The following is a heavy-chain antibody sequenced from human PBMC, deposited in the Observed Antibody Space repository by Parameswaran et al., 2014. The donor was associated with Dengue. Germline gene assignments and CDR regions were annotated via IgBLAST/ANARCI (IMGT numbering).Heavy chain of an antibody. V-gene: IGHV4-34*01. Sequence: PGKGLEWIGEINHSGSTNYNPSLKSRVTISVDTSKNQFSLKLSSVTAADTAVYYCAALVGTNGGWFDPWGQGTLVTVSS. CDR3: AALVGTNGGWFDP. J-gene: IGHJ5*02. D-gene: IGHD1-26*01. CDR2: INHSGST.